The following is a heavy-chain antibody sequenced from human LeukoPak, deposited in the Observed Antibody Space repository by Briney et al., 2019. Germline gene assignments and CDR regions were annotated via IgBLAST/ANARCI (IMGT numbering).Heavy chain of an antibody. CDR3: ARDTLVGATFAY. V-gene: IGHV3-7*01. D-gene: IGHD1-26*01. CDR2: IKQDGSEK. Sequence: ESLTLTCAASGFTFTTYWMSWVRQAPGKGLEWVANIKQDGSEKYYVYSVKCLITISRDNAKNSLYLKMNSMRAEETAVYYCARDTLVGATFAYWGQGTLVTVSS. CDR1: GFTFTTYW. J-gene: IGHJ4*02.